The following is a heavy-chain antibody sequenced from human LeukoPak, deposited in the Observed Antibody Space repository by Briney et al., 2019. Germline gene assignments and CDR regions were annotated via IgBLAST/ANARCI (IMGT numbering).Heavy chain of an antibody. V-gene: IGHV3-13*03. J-gene: IGHJ4*02. CDR2: IGTAGDT. Sequence: TGGPRGLSCAPCGLTFSSSDMHWFRKAKGKGLKWVSAIGTAGDTYYPGSVKGQFTISRENAKNSLYLQMNSLRAGDTAVYYCARDHFSSSSLDYWGQGTLVTVSS. CDR1: GLTFSSSD. CDR3: ARDHFSSSSLDY. D-gene: IGHD6-6*01.